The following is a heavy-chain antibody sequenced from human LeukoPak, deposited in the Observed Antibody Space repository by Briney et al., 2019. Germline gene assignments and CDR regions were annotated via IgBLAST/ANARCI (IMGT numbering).Heavy chain of an antibody. CDR2: ISHSGGST. CDR1: GFTFSNYV. V-gene: IGHV3-23*01. CDR3: ARRTYTTDQYYFDY. Sequence: GGSLRLSCAASGFTFSNYVMSWVRQAPGKGLEWVSVISHSGGSTYYADSVKGRFTISRDNSKNTLYLQMSSLRADDTAVYYCARRTYTTDQYYFDYWGQETLVTVSS. J-gene: IGHJ4*02. D-gene: IGHD2-2*02.